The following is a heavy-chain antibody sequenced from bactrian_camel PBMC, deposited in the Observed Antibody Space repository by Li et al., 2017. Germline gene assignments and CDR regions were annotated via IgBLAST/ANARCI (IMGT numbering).Heavy chain of an antibody. J-gene: IGHJ4*01. V-gene: IGHV3S1*01. Sequence: HVQLVESGGGSVQAGGSLKLSCTYSGYTSFIDCMGWFRQAPGKEREGVASIRPGGTTTAYAASVRGRFSISLDTAKNTVYLQMNSLKSEDMALYYCATEISAGRFVDYGLGAFNYWGQGTQVTVS. CDR2: IRPGGTTT. CDR1: GYTSFIDC. D-gene: IGHD5*01. CDR3: ATEISAGRFVDYGLGAFNY.